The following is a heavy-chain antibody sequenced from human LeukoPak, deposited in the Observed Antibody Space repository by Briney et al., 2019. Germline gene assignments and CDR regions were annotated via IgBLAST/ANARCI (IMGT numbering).Heavy chain of an antibody. CDR1: GGSISSYY. Sequence: PSETLSLTCTVSGGSISSYYWSWIRQPPGKGLEWIGYINYSGSTNYNPSLKSRVTISVDTSKNQFSLKLSSVTAADTAVYYCASLSAPGYWGQGTLVTVSS. CDR2: INYSGST. V-gene: IGHV4-59*08. D-gene: IGHD1-14*01. J-gene: IGHJ4*02. CDR3: ASLSAPGY.